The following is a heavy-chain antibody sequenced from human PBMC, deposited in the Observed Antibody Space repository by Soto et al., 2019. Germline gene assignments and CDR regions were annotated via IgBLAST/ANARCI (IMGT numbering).Heavy chain of an antibody. V-gene: IGHV1-18*04. CDR1: GYTFTSYG. D-gene: IGHD3-22*01. J-gene: IGHJ4*02. CDR2: ISAYNGNT. Sequence: QVQLVQSGAEVKKPGASVKVSCKASGYTFTSYGISWVRQAPGQGLEWMGWISAYNGNTNYAQKLQGRVTMTTDTSTSTADMELRSLRSDDTAVYYCARDRLYYYDSSGYSNYFDYWGQGTLVTVSS. CDR3: ARDRLYYYDSSGYSNYFDY.